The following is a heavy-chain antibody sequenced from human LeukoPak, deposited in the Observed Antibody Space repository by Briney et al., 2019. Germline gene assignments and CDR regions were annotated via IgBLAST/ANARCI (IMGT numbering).Heavy chain of an antibody. CDR3: ARLYDILTGAFDY. CDR2: ISSSSSYI. J-gene: IGHJ4*02. CDR1: GFTFTSYS. Sequence: GGSLRLSCAASGFTFTSYSMNWVRQAPGKGLEWVSSISSSSSYIYYADSVKGRFTISRDNAKNSLYLQMSSLGAEDTAIYYCARLYDILTGAFDYRGQGTLVTVSS. D-gene: IGHD3-9*01. V-gene: IGHV3-21*01.